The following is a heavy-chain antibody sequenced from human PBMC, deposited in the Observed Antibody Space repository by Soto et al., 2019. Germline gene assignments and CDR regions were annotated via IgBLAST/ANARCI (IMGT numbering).Heavy chain of an antibody. J-gene: IGHJ3*02. V-gene: IGHV3-53*02. CDR3: ARDRYSSGWFAVGAFDI. Sequence: EVQLVETGGGLIQPGGSRRLSCAASGFTVSSNYMSWVRQAPGKGLEWVSVIYSGGSTYYADSVKGRFTISRDNSKNTLYLQMNSLRAEDTAVYYCARDRYSSGWFAVGAFDIWGQGTMVTVSS. D-gene: IGHD6-19*01. CDR2: IYSGGST. CDR1: GFTVSSNY.